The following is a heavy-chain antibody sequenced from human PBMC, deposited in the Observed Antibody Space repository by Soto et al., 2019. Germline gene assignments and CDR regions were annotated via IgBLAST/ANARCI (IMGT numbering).Heavy chain of an antibody. CDR2: ISGSGGST. V-gene: IGHV3-23*01. D-gene: IGHD5-12*01. CDR1: GFTFSSYA. Sequence: EVQLLESGGGLVQPGGSLRLSCAASGFTFSSYAMSWVRQAPGKGLEWVSAISGSGGSTYYADSVKGRFTISRDNSKNTLYLQMNSLRAEDTAVYHCAKNSGYDYYYYYGMDVWGQGTTVTVSS. J-gene: IGHJ6*02. CDR3: AKNSGYDYYYYYGMDV.